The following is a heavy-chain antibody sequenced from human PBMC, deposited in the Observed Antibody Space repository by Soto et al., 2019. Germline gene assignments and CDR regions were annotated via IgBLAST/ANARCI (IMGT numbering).Heavy chain of an antibody. J-gene: IGHJ6*02. V-gene: IGHV4-59*01. CDR1: GGSISSYD. Sequence: XTLSLPCTVSGGSISSYDWSWIRQPPGKGLEWIGYIYYSGSTNYNPSLKSRVTISVDTSKNQFYLKLSSVTDADTAVHYCARDASGSNYYYYYGMDVWGQGTTGTVSS. CDR3: ARDASGSNYYYYYGMDV. D-gene: IGHD6-13*01. CDR2: IYYSGST.